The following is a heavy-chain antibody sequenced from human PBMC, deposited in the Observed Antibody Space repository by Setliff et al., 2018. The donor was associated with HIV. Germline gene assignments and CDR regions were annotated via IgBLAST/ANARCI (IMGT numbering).Heavy chain of an antibody. CDR1: GFTFTSAW. CDR2: IKSEFNGGTT. D-gene: IGHD2-15*01. J-gene: IGHJ4*01. CDR3: AKDGISGGAYPPYYFDY. Sequence: PGGSLRLSCAASGFTFTSAWMTWVRQAPGKGLEWVGHIKSEFNGGTTDYAAPVKGRFTISRDDSRNTVYLQMNSLKPEDTAVYYCAKDGISGGAYPPYYFDYWGHGTLVTVSS. V-gene: IGHV3-15*01.